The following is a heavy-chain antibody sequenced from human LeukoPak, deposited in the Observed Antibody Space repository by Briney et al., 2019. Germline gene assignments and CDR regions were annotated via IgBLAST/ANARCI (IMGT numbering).Heavy chain of an antibody. Sequence: SQTLSLTCTVSGGSISSGSYYWNWIRQPAGKGLEWIGRIYASGSTNCNPSLKSRVTISLDTSKNQFSLKLSSVTAADTAVYYCARKGDYWGQGTLVTVSS. J-gene: IGHJ4*02. CDR3: ARKGDY. V-gene: IGHV4-61*02. CDR1: GGSISSGSYY. CDR2: IYASGST.